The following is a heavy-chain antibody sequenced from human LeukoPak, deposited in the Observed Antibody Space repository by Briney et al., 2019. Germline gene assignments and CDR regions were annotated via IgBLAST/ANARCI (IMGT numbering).Heavy chain of an antibody. V-gene: IGHV5-51*01. D-gene: IGHD1-26*01. CDR2: TYPGDSDT. Sequence: GESLKISCKGSGYSFTTNWIGWGRQMPGKGPEWMGITYPGDSDTRYSPSFQGQVTISADRSISTAYLQWSMLRASDTAMYYCARPGIVGATKSYFEDWGQGTLVTVSS. J-gene: IGHJ4*02. CDR1: GYSFTTNW. CDR3: ARPGIVGATKSYFED.